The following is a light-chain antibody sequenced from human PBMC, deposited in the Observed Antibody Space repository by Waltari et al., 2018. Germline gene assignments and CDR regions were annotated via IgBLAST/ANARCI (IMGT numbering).Light chain of an antibody. J-gene: IGLJ2*01. CDR2: DVY. V-gene: IGLV2-14*01. Sequence: QSALTQPASVSGSPGQAIIISCTGTGSDVGGYDYVSWYQQYPGKAPRLIIYDVYNRPLGVSTRFSGSKSDNTASLTISGLQAEDESVYYCSSYTSRGVVFGGGTKLTVL. CDR1: GSDVGGYDY. CDR3: SSYTSRGVV.